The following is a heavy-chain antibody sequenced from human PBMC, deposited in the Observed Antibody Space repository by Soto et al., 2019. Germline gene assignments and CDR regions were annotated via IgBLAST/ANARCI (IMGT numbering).Heavy chain of an antibody. CDR3: ARESGDIVVVPGATEDYALHV. D-gene: IGHD2-2*01. J-gene: IGHJ6*02. CDR2: INAGNGNT. Sequence: ASVKVSCKASGYTFTSYAMHWVRQAPGQRLEWMGWINAGNGNTKYSQKFQGRVTITRDTSARTTNMELSSLRIEDTAVYYCARESGDIVVVPGATEDYALHVCGQGPTVTVSS. CDR1: GYTFTSYA. V-gene: IGHV1-3*01.